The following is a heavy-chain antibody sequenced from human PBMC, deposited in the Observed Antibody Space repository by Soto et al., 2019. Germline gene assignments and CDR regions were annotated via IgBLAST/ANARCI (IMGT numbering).Heavy chain of an antibody. D-gene: IGHD3-22*01. Sequence: TLSLTCTVSGGCISSSSYYWGWIRQPPGKGLEWIGSIYYSGSTYYNPSLKSRVTISVDTSKNQFSLKLSSVTAADTAVYYCASGPYDSSGYYYWDFDYWGQGTLVTVSS. V-gene: IGHV4-39*01. J-gene: IGHJ4*02. CDR2: IYYSGST. CDR1: GGCISSSSYY. CDR3: ASGPYDSSGYYYWDFDY.